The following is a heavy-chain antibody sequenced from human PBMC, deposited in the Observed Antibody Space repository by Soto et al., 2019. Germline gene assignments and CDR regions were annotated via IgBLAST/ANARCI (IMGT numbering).Heavy chain of an antibody. D-gene: IGHD4-4*01. CDR2: MKPNSGNT. Sequence: QVQLVQSGAEVKKPGASVKVSCKASGYTFTSYDINWVRQATGQGLECMGWMKPNSGNTGYEQKFQGIVTMTRNTSIITAYMELSSLRSEHTSVYYCARALLTVTNLYYNYYYMDVWGKGTTVTVSS. CDR3: ARALLTVTNLYYNYYYMDV. J-gene: IGHJ6*03. CDR1: GYTFTSYD. V-gene: IGHV1-8*01.